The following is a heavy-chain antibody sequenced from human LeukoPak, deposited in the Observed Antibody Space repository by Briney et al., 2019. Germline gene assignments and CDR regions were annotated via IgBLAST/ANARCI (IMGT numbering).Heavy chain of an antibody. CDR3: AKNVRGHSGFVRRTYYYYMDV. CDR1: GYTFTGYY. V-gene: IGHV1-2*02. Sequence: ASVKVSCKASGYTFTGYYMHWVRQAPGQGLEWMGWINPNSGGTNYAQKFQGRVTMTRDTSISTAYMELSRLRSDDTDVYYCAKNVRGHSGFVRRTYYYYMDVWGKGTTVTVSS. D-gene: IGHD5-12*01. J-gene: IGHJ6*03. CDR2: INPNSGGT.